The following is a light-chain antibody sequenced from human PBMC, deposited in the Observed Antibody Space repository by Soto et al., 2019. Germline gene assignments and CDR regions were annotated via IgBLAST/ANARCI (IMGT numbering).Light chain of an antibody. CDR3: QQYDNWPPLT. CDR2: GAS. CDR1: QSVSSN. V-gene: IGKV3D-15*01. Sequence: ILMTQSPATLSLSPGERATLSCRASQSVSSNLAWYQQRRGQAPRLLIYGASSRATGIPARFSGSGSGTEFTLTISSLQSEDFAVYYCQQYDNWPPLTFGGGTKVEIK. J-gene: IGKJ4*01.